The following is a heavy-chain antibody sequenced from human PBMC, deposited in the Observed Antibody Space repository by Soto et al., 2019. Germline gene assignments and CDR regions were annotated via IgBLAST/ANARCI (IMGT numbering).Heavy chain of an antibody. J-gene: IGHJ4*02. D-gene: IGHD1-20*01. CDR3: ASPFWGYNWNDAFSDY. V-gene: IGHV3-30-3*01. Sequence: GVSLRLSCAASGFTFSSYAMHWVRQAPGKGLEWVAVISYDGSNKYYADSVKGRFTISRDNSKNTLYLQMNSLRAEDTAVYYCASPFWGYNWNDAFSDYWGQGTLVTVSS. CDR2: ISYDGSNK. CDR1: GFTFSSYA.